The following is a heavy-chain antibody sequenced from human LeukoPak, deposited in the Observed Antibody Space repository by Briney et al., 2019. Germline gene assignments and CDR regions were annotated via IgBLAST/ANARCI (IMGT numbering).Heavy chain of an antibody. D-gene: IGHD5-12*01. Sequence: ASVKVSCKASGYTFTSYGISWVRQAPGQGLEWMGWISAYNGNTNYAQKLQGRVTMTTDTSTSTAYMELRSLRSDDTAVYYCASTPDRRGYSGYDLGPLDYWGQGTLVTVSS. CDR2: ISAYNGNT. CDR3: ASTPDRRGYSGYDLGPLDY. CDR1: GYTFTSYG. J-gene: IGHJ4*02. V-gene: IGHV1-18*01.